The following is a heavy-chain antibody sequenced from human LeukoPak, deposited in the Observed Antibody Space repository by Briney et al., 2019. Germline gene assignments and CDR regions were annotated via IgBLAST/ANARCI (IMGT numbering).Heavy chain of an antibody. CDR1: GYTFTRYG. Sequence: SVKVSCKASGYTFTRYGITWVRQAPGQGLEWMGWISTYDGDTYYAQKFQGRVTMTRDTSTTTAYMELRGLRSDDTALYYCARDVLNRCIGGICPIDDWGQGTLVTVSS. CDR2: ISTYDGDT. CDR3: ARDVLNRCIGGICPIDD. V-gene: IGHV1-18*04. J-gene: IGHJ4*02. D-gene: IGHD2-15*01.